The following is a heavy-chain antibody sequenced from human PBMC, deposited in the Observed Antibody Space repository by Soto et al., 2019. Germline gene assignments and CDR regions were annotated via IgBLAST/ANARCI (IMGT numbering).Heavy chain of an antibody. CDR1: GYTFTSYA. D-gene: IGHD6-19*01. V-gene: IGHV1-3*01. CDR2: INAGNGNT. CDR3: ARVPSSGWYFAFDI. Sequence: GASVKVSCKASGYTFTSYAMHWVLQAPGQRLEWMGWINAGNGNTKYSQKFQGRVTITRDTSASTAYMELSSLRSEDTAVYYGARVPSSGWYFAFDIWGQGTMVTVSS. J-gene: IGHJ3*02.